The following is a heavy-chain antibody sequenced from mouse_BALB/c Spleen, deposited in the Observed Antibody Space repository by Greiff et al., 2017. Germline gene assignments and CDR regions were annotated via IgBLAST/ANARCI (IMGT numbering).Heavy chain of an antibody. J-gene: IGHJ4*01. CDR2: IYPGSGST. CDR1: GYNFTSYW. D-gene: IGHD1-1*01. V-gene: IGHV1-55*01. Sequence: VQLQQPGAELVKPGTSVKLSCKASGYNFTSYWINWVKLRPGQGLEWIGDIYPGSGSTNYNEKFKSKATLTVDTSSSTAYMQLSSLASEDSALYYCARLAITTVVDPMDYWGQGTSVTVSS. CDR3: ARLAITTVVDPMDY.